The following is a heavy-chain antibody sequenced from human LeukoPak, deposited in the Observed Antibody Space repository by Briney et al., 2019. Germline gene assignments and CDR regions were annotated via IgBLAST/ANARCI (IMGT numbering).Heavy chain of an antibody. Sequence: SETLSLTCTVSGGSISSSRDYWAWLRQPPGKGLEWIANIYYSGSTYYSPSLKSRVTISVDTSKNQFSLKLSSVTAADTAVYYCARKFATAFDYWGQGTLVTVSS. J-gene: IGHJ4*02. CDR3: ARKFATAFDY. V-gene: IGHV4-39*01. CDR1: GGSISSSRDY. D-gene: IGHD4-17*01. CDR2: IYYSGST.